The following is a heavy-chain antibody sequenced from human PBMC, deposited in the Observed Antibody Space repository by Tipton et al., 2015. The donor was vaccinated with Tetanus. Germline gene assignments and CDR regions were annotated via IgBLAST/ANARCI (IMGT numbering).Heavy chain of an antibody. D-gene: IGHD6-25*01. CDR1: GFIYSSYT. Sequence: SLRLSCEVSGFIYSSYTMNWVRQAPGKGLEWVASVSSTSSYIYYADSLKGRFTISRDNAKNYLYLQMNNLRAEDTAVYFCASGSALDYWGQGTLVTVSS. J-gene: IGHJ4*02. CDR2: VSSTSSYI. V-gene: IGHV3-21*06. CDR3: ASGSALDY.